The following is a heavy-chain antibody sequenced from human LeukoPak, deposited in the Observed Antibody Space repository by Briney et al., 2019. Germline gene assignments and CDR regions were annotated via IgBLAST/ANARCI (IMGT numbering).Heavy chain of an antibody. CDR1: RFTFSSYS. D-gene: IGHD5-12*01. V-gene: IGHV3-21*01. J-gene: IGHJ6*02. CDR2: ISSSSSYI. CDR3: ARVGGGYSAYYYGMDV. Sequence: PGGSLRLSCAASRFTFSSYSMNWVRQAPGKGLEWVSSISSSSSYIYYADSVKGRFTISRDNAKNSLYLQMNSLRAEDTAVYYCARVGGGYSAYYYGMDVWGQGTTVTVSS.